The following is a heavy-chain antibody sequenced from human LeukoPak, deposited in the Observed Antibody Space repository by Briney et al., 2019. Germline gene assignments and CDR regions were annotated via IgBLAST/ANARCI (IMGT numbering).Heavy chain of an antibody. CDR3: VRHVAMIGYDAFDI. Sequence: PSETLSLTCTVSGGSISSSSYYWGWIRQPPGKGLEWIGSIYYSGSTYYNPYLKSQVTISVDTSKNQFSLKLSSVTAAERAVYYCVRHVAMIGYDAFDIWGQGTMVSVS. J-gene: IGHJ3*02. CDR1: GGSISSSSYY. V-gene: IGHV4-39*01. D-gene: IGHD3-22*01. CDR2: IYYSGST.